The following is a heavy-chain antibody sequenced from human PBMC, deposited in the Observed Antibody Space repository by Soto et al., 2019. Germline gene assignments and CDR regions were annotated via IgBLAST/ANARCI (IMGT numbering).Heavy chain of an antibody. CDR1: GYTLTELS. CDR3: ARDSPDGSSGYYYDGMDV. CDR2: FDPEDGET. V-gene: IGHV1-24*01. J-gene: IGHJ6*02. Sequence: GASVKVSCKVSGYTLTELSMHWVRQAPGKGLERMGGFDPEDGETIYAQKFQGRVTMTEDTSTDTAYMELSSLRSEDTAVYYCARDSPDGSSGYYYDGMDVWGQGTTVNVA. D-gene: IGHD3-22*01.